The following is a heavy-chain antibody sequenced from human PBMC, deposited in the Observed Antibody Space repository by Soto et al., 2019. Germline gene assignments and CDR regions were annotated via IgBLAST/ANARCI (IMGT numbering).Heavy chain of an antibody. D-gene: IGHD3-3*01. J-gene: IGHJ4*02. CDR1: GGSFSGYY. CDR3: ARGRYYDFWSGYYAGAFDY. Sequence: SETLSLTCAVYGGSFSGYYWSWIRQPPGKGLEWIGEINHSGSTNYNPFLKSRVTISVDTSKNQFSLKLSSVTAADTAVYYCARGRYYDFWSGYYAGAFDYWGQGTLVTVSS. V-gene: IGHV4-34*01. CDR2: INHSGST.